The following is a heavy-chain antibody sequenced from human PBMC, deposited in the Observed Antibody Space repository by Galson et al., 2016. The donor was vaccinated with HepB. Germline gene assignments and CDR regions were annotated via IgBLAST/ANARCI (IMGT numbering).Heavy chain of an antibody. CDR1: QFTFSAFG. CDR2: ISKDGREK. Sequence: SLRLSCAGSQFTFSAFGMHWVRQGPGKGLEWVALISKDGREKFYGDSVKGRFTISRDNSERTVYLQMNSLRVEDTAVYYCAKPYDTGGYDCGFWGQGTLVTVSS. J-gene: IGHJ4*02. V-gene: IGHV3-30*18. CDR3: AKPYDTGGYDCGF. D-gene: IGHD3-22*01.